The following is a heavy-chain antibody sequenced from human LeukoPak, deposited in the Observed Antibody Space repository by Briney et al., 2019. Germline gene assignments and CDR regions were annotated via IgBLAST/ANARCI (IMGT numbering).Heavy chain of an antibody. V-gene: IGHV4-59*01. J-gene: IGHJ5*02. CDR3: AASFYCSSTSCYAGWFDP. Sequence: PSETLSLTCTVSGGSISSYYWSWIRQPPGKGLEWIGYIYYSGSTNYNPSLKSRATISVDTSKNQFSLKLSSVTAADTAVYYCAASFYCSSTSCYAGWFDPWGQGTLVTVSS. CDR1: GGSISSYY. CDR2: IYYSGST. D-gene: IGHD2-2*01.